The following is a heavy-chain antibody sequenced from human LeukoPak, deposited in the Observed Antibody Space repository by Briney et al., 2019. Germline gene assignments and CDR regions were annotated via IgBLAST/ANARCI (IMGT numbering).Heavy chain of an antibody. CDR3: ARNDYGDYAHAEYFQH. CDR1: GFTFSSYA. D-gene: IGHD4-17*01. V-gene: IGHV3-23*01. J-gene: IGHJ1*01. Sequence: GGSLRLSCAASGFTFSSYAMSWVRQAPGKGLEWVSAINGGGENTFYADSVKGRFTISRDNSKNTLYLQMSSLRAEDTAVYYCARNDYGDYAHAEYFQHWGQGTLVTVSS. CDR2: INGGGENT.